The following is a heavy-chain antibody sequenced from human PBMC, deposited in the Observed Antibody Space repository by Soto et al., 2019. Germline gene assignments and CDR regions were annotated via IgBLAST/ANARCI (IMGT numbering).Heavy chain of an antibody. Sequence: PGGSLRLSCAASGLIFSNYKMHWVRQAPGKGLVWVSRINTDGSIIDYADSVKGRFTVSRDNAKNTLYLQMNSLRADDTAVYYCARDTDGLHYWGHGTLVTVSS. V-gene: IGHV3-74*01. CDR2: INTDGSII. CDR1: GLIFSNYK. J-gene: IGHJ4*01. CDR3: ARDTDGLHY.